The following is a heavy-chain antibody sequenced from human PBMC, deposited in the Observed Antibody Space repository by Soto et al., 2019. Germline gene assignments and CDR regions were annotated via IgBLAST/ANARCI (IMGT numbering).Heavy chain of an antibody. J-gene: IGHJ3*02. CDR3: ARHGGGNYPPLHDAFDI. Sequence: KVSCKGSGYSFTTYWIGWVRQMPGKGLEWMGIIYPGDSDTRYSPSFQGQVTISADKSISTAYLQWSGLKASDTAMYYCARHGGGNYPPLHDAFDIWGQGTMVTVSS. CDR2: IYPGDSDT. D-gene: IGHD4-4*01. CDR1: GYSFTTYW. V-gene: IGHV5-51*01.